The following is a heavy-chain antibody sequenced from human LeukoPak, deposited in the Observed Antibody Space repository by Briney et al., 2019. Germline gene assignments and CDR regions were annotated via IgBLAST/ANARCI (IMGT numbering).Heavy chain of an antibody. CDR1: GYSFSNYW. Sequence: GESLKISCKASGYSFSNYWIAWVRQKPGKGLEWMGIMHPGESEINYSPSFEGQVTISADTSISNAYLEWYSLKASDSAIYYCAKTIASLGSGARYFDPWGQGTMITVSS. CDR3: AKTIASLGSGARYFDP. CDR2: MHPGESEI. D-gene: IGHD5/OR15-5a*01. J-gene: IGHJ5*02. V-gene: IGHV5-51*01.